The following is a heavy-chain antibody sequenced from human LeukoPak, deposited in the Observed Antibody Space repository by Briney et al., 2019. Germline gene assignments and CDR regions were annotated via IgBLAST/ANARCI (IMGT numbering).Heavy chain of an antibody. CDR2: IYYSGST. V-gene: IGHV4-59*01. CDR1: GGSISSYY. D-gene: IGHD5-24*01. CDR3: AGTRRDGYKQYFQH. Sequence: SETLSLTCTVSGGSISSYYWSWIRQPPGKGLEWIGYIYYSGSTNHNPSLKSRVTISVDTSKNQFSLKLSSVTAADTAVYYCAGTRRDGYKQYFQHWGQGTLVTVSS. J-gene: IGHJ1*01.